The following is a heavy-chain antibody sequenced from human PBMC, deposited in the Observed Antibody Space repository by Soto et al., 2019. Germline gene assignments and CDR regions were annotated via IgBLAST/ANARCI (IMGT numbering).Heavy chain of an antibody. CDR1: GYTFTGYY. CDR3: ARDFLIGYRPTVSFLH. Sequence: GQDSCKASGYTFTGYYMHWVRQAPGQGLEWMGWINPNSGGTNYAQKFQGRVTMTRDTSISTAYMELSRLRSDGTAVYYCARDFLIGYRPTVSFLHWGPATFLTLST. J-gene: IGHJ1*01. D-gene: IGHD3-22*01. V-gene: IGHV1-2*02. CDR2: INPNSGGT.